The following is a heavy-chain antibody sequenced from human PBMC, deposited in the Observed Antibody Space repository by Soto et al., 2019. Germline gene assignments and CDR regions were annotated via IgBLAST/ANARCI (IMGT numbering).Heavy chain of an antibody. J-gene: IGHJ6*02. CDR3: ARDKVRLQLGGNYYYGMDV. CDR1: GGTFGNSA. V-gene: IGHV1-69*12. D-gene: IGHD5-12*01. CDR2: IIPILPTP. Sequence: QVQLVQSGAEVKKPGSSVTVSCKASGGTFGNSAISWVRQAPGQGLEWMGGIIPILPTPDYAQKFQGRVTITADESTSTAYMELTSLRSEDTAVYYCARDKVRLQLGGNYYYGMDVWGQGTTVTVSS.